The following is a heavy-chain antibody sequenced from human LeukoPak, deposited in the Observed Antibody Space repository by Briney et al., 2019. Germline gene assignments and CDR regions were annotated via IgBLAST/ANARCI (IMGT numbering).Heavy chain of an antibody. J-gene: IGHJ4*02. Sequence: ASVKVSCKASGYTFPSYGISWVRQAPGQGLEWMGWITTFNHYISSAQKFQGRVTMTTDTSTNTAYMELRSLRSDDTAVYYCARDSAAMIVVVTTFDYWGQGTLVTVSS. CDR3: ARDSAAMIVVVTTFDY. CDR2: ITTFNHYI. CDR1: GYTFPSYG. V-gene: IGHV1-18*01. D-gene: IGHD3-22*01.